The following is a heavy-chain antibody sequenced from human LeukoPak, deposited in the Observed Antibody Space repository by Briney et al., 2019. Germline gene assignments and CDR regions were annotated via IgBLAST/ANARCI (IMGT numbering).Heavy chain of an antibody. V-gene: IGHV3-23*01. Sequence: GGSLRLSCAASGFTFSSYGMSWVRQAPGKGLEWVSAISTGGGSTYYADSVKGRFTISRDNSKNTLHLQMNSLRAEDTAVYYCATHGSAHYYMDVWGKGTTVTISS. D-gene: IGHD2-2*03. CDR2: ISTGGGST. J-gene: IGHJ6*03. CDR3: ATHGSAHYYMDV. CDR1: GFTFSSYG.